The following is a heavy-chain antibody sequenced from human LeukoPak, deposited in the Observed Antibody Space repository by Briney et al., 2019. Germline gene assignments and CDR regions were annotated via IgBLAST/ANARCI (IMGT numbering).Heavy chain of an antibody. CDR1: GFSFGSYT. CDR3: ARPRGCGSSKCNNFDY. V-gene: IGHV3-7*03. Sequence: GGPLRLSCAASGFSFGSYTMSWVRQAPGKGLEWVTYMDEYGSEVFYMDSVRGRFTISRDNAKSSLFLQMNSLRGEDTGVYYCARPRGCGSSKCNNFDYWGQGTLVTVSS. CDR2: MDEYGSEV. J-gene: IGHJ4*02. D-gene: IGHD2-15*01.